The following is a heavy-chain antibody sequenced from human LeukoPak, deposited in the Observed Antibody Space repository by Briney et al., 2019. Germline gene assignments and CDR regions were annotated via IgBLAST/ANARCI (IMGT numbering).Heavy chain of an antibody. J-gene: IGHJ2*01. V-gene: IGHV4-39*01. CDR1: GGSISSSSYY. Sequence: SETLSLTCTVSGGSISSSSYYWGWIRQPPGKGLEWIGSIYYSRSTYYNPSLKSRVTISVDTSKNQFSLKLSSLAAADTAVYYYARGVTMIVVVIHDWYFDLWGRGTLVTVSS. CDR2: IYYSRST. CDR3: ARGVTMIVVVIHDWYFDL. D-gene: IGHD3-22*01.